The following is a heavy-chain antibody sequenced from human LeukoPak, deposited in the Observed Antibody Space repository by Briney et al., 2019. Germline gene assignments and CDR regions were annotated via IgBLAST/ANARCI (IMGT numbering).Heavy chain of an antibody. D-gene: IGHD2-2*01. V-gene: IGHV3-49*03. J-gene: IGHJ4*02. CDR1: GFTFGDYA. CDR2: IRSKAYGGTT. Sequence: PGGSLRLSCTASGFTFGDYAVSWFRQAPGKGLEWVGFIRSKAYGGTTENAASVKGRFTISRDDSKSIAYLQMNSLKTEDTAVYYCARGGVYCSSVSCSVDYWGQGTLVTVSS. CDR3: ARGGVYCSSVSCSVDY.